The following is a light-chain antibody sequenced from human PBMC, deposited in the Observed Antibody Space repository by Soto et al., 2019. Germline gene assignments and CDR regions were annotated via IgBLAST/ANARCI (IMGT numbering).Light chain of an antibody. J-gene: IGLJ1*01. CDR2: DTT. Sequence: QAVVTQEPSLTVSPGGTVTLTCGSSTGAVTNGHYPYWFQQKPGQAPRTLIYDTTNRHSWTPARFSGSLLGGKAALTLSGAQPEDEAEYYCLLSYNGPYVFGTRTKVTVL. CDR3: LLSYNGPYV. V-gene: IGLV7-46*01. CDR1: TGAVTNGHY.